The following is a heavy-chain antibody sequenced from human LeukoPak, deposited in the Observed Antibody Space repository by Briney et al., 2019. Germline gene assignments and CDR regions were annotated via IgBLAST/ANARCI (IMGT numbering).Heavy chain of an antibody. J-gene: IGHJ4*02. Sequence: GGSLRLSCAASGFTFGTYWIAWVRQGPGKGLVWVSLINGDGTTTTYADSVKGRFTVSRDNAKNAAYLQMNSLRAEDTAVYYCARDYAGSPDYWGQGTLVTVSS. CDR1: GFTFGTYW. CDR2: INGDGTTT. CDR3: ARDYAGSPDY. V-gene: IGHV3-74*01. D-gene: IGHD3-10*01.